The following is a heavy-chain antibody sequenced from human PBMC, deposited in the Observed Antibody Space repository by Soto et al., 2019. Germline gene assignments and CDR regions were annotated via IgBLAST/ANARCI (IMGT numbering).Heavy chain of an antibody. Sequence: ASVKVSCKASGYTFTSYDINWVRQATGQGLEWMGWMNPNSGNTGYAQKFQGRVTMTRNTSISTAYMELSSLRSEDTAVYYCARGLGYYVWASYPYGMDVWGQGTTLTVSS. J-gene: IGHJ6*02. CDR2: MNPNSGNT. CDR1: GYTFTSYD. D-gene: IGHD3-16*02. CDR3: ARGLGYYVWASYPYGMDV. V-gene: IGHV1-8*01.